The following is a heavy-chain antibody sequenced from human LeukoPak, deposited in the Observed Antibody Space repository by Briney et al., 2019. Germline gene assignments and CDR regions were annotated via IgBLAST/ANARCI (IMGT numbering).Heavy chain of an antibody. V-gene: IGHV3-30*18. D-gene: IGHD3-16*01. CDR1: GFTFSSYG. Sequence: GGSLRLSCAASGFTFSSYGMHRVRQAPGKGLEWVAVISYDGSNKYYADSVKGRFTISRDNSKNTLYLQMNSLRAEDTAVYYCAKVWDQGFLDYWGQGTLVTVSS. CDR2: ISYDGSNK. CDR3: AKVWDQGFLDY. J-gene: IGHJ4*02.